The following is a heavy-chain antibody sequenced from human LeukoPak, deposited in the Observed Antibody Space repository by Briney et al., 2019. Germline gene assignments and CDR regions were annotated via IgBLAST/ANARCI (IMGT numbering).Heavy chain of an antibody. Sequence: GASVKVSCKASGGTFSSYAISWVRQAPGQGLEWMGGIIPIFGTANYAQKFQGRVTITADESTSTAYMELSSLGSEDTAVYYCARVGYGSGSYHDAFDIWGQGTMVTVSS. D-gene: IGHD3-10*01. CDR1: GGTFSSYA. CDR2: IIPIFGTA. J-gene: IGHJ3*02. V-gene: IGHV1-69*13. CDR3: ARVGYGSGSYHDAFDI.